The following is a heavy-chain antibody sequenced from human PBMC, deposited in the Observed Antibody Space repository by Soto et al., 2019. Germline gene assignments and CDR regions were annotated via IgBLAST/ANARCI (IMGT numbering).Heavy chain of an antibody. CDR1: GFTFNSYA. D-gene: IGHD4-17*01. Sequence: EVQLLESGGGLVQPGGSLRLSCAASGFTFNSYAMSWVRQVPGKGLEWVSSITGTGGDTYYADSVSGRFIISRDNSENTLFLQGNSLRVDDTAVYFCATYSVYGGNPRNAFDVWGQGTVMTVSP. V-gene: IGHV3-23*01. CDR2: ITGTGGDT. CDR3: ATYSVYGGNPRNAFDV. J-gene: IGHJ3*01.